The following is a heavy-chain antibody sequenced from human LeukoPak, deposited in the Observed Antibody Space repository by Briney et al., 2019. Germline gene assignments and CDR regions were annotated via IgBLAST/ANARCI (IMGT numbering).Heavy chain of an antibody. J-gene: IGHJ6*03. CDR3: ARAAVFIRGGSYYMDV. CDR1: GYTFTGYY. CDR2: INPNSGGT. Sequence: GASVKVSCKASGYTFTGYYMHWVRQAPGQGLEWMGWINPNSGGTNYAQKLQGRVTMTTDTSTSTAYMELRSLRSDDTAVYYCARAAVFIRGGSYYMDVWGKGTTVTISS. D-gene: IGHD2-15*01. V-gene: IGHV1-2*02.